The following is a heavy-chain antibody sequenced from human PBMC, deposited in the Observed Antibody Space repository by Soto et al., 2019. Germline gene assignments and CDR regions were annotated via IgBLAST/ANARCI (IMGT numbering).Heavy chain of an antibody. CDR3: AKDRAFNYFYGMDV. D-gene: IGHD3-10*01. V-gene: IGHV3-23*01. J-gene: IGHJ6*02. CDR1: GLAFGNYA. CDR2: LSTNGRST. Sequence: GGSLRLSCRASGLAFGNYAMNWVRQVPGRGLEWVAGLSTNGRSTYYADSVRGRFTISGDNSKITVYLQMNSLRAEDTAVYYCAKDRAFNYFYGMDVWGQGTTVTVSS.